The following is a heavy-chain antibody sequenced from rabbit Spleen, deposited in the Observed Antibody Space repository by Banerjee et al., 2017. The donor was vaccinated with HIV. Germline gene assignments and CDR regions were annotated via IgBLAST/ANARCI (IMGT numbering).Heavy chain of an antibody. CDR1: GFDFSSYY. CDR3: VRRHYNSGWGTINL. V-gene: IGHV1S7*01. Sequence: QSLEESGGDLVKPGASLTLSCKASGFDFSSYYMSWVRQAPGKGLEWIGYIVPIFGGTYYASWVNGRFTISSHNAQNTLYLQLNSLTAADTATYFCVRRHYNSGWGTINLWGPGTLVTVS. D-gene: IGHD4-1*01. J-gene: IGHJ4*01. CDR2: IVPIFGGT.